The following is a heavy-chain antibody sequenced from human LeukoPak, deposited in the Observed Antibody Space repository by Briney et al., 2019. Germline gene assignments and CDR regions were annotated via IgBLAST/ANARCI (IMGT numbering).Heavy chain of an antibody. CDR3: ARGEMATIEDAFDI. CDR2: IYYSGST. Sequence: SETLSLTCTVSGYSISSGYYWGWIRQPPGKGLEWIGYIYYSGSTNYNPSLKSRVTISVDTSKNQFSLKLSSVTAADTAVYYCARGEMATIEDAFDIWGQGTMVTVSS. D-gene: IGHD5-24*01. J-gene: IGHJ3*02. V-gene: IGHV4-38-2*02. CDR1: GYSISSGYY.